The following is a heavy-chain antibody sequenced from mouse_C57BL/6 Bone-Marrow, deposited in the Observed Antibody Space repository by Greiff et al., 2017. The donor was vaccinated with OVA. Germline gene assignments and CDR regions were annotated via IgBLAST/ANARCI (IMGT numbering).Heavy chain of an antibody. CDR2: IHPNSGST. V-gene: IGHV1-64*01. D-gene: IGHD1-1*01. J-gene: IGHJ3*01. CDR1: GYTFTSYW. Sequence: QVQLQQPGAELVKPGASVKLSCKASGYTFTSYWMHWVQQRPGQGLEWIGMIHPNSGSTNYNEKFKSKATLTVDKSSSTAYMQLSSLTSEDSAVYYCARGYYGSSYTPWFAYWGQGTLVTVSA. CDR3: ARGYYGSSYTPWFAY.